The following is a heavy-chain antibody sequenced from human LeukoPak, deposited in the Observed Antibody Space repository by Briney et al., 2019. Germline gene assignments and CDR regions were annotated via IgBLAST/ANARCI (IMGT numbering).Heavy chain of an antibody. CDR2: IIPIFGTA. CDR3: VRAREMATISDYYYYYMDV. J-gene: IGHJ6*03. CDR1: GGTFSSYA. D-gene: IGHD5-24*01. Sequence: GASVKVSCKASGGTFSSYAISWVRQAPGQGLEWMGRIIPIFGTANYAQKFQGRVTITTDESTSTAYMELSSLRSEDTAVYYCVRAREMATISDYYYYYMDVWGKGTTVTVSS. V-gene: IGHV1-69*05.